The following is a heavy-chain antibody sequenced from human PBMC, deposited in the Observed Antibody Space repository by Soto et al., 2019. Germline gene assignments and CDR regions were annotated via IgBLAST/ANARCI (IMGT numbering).Heavy chain of an antibody. CDR1: GFTFSSYG. CDR3: ARDFYDSSGSYFDY. D-gene: IGHD3-22*01. CDR2: IWYDGGLK. J-gene: IGHJ4*02. V-gene: IGHV3-33*08. Sequence: QVQLVESGGGVVQPGRSLRLSCVVSGFTFSSYGMQWVRQAPGKGLEWVEVIWYDGGLKYYADSVKGRFTISRDNSKNTLYLQMDSLRAEDTAVYYCARDFYDSSGSYFDYWGQGTLVTVSS.